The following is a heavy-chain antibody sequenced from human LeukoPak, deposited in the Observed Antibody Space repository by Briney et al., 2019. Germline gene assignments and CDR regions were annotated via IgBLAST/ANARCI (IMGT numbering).Heavy chain of an antibody. Sequence: SVKVSCKASGGTFSSYAISWVRQAPGQGPEWMGRIISIFGTANYAQKFQGRVTITTDESTSTAYIELSSLRSEDTAVYYCASGSRDGNYYYYYMDVWGKGTTVTVSS. CDR1: GGTFSSYA. D-gene: IGHD2-15*01. V-gene: IGHV1-69*05. CDR2: IISIFGTA. J-gene: IGHJ6*03. CDR3: ASGSRDGNYYYYYMDV.